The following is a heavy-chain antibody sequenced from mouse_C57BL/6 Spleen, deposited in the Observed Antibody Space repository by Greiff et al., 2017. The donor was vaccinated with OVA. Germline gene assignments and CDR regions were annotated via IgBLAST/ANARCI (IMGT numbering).Heavy chain of an antibody. CDR3: ARPVVAEDCYFDV. Sequence: QVQLQQPGAELVRPGSSVKLSCKASGYTFTSYWMHWVKQRPIQGLEWIGNIDPSDSETHYNQKFKDKATLTVDKSSSTAYMQLSSLTSEDSAVYYCARPVVAEDCYFDVWGTGTTVTVSS. J-gene: IGHJ1*03. D-gene: IGHD1-1*01. V-gene: IGHV1-52*01. CDR2: IDPSDSET. CDR1: GYTFTSYW.